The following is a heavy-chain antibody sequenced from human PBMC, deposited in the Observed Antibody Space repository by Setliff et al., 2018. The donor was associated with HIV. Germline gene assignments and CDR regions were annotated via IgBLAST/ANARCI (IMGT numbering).Heavy chain of an antibody. Sequence: AGGSLRLSCAASGFSFSNHAMTWVRQAPGKGLEWVSTINSAERTFYAKSVKGRFTISRYNSKSTLYLQVSSLRAEDTAVYFCAKAHWDPLSPDYRGQGTLFTVSS. V-gene: IGHV3-23*01. J-gene: IGHJ4*02. CDR1: GFSFSNHA. CDR3: AKAHWDPLSPDY. D-gene: IGHD1-26*01. CDR2: INSAERT.